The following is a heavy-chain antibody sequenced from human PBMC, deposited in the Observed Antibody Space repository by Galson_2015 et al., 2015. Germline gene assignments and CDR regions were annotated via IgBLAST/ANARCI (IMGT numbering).Heavy chain of an antibody. J-gene: IGHJ4*02. CDR3: ARDFDYYYDSSGYYYVVSPLAY. CDR2: IWYDGSNK. Sequence: SLRLSCAASGFTFSSYGIHWVRQAPGKGLEWVAVIWYDGSNKYYADSVKGRFTISRDNSKNTLYLQMNSLRAEDTAAYYCARDFDYYYDSSGYYYVVSPLAYWGQGTLVTVSS. D-gene: IGHD3-22*01. CDR1: GFTFSSYG. V-gene: IGHV3-33*01.